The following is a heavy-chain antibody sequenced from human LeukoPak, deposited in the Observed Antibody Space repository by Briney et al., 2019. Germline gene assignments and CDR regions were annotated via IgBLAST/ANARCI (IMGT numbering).Heavy chain of an antibody. D-gene: IGHD7-27*01. CDR3: ASGDPDC. Sequence: GGSLRLSCAASGFTFSSNTINRVRQAPGKGLEWVSSISGTSTYIYYADSVKGRFTISRDNAKNSLYLQMNSLRVEDTALYYCASGDPDCWGQGTLVTVSS. J-gene: IGHJ4*02. CDR1: GFTFSSNT. V-gene: IGHV3-21*01. CDR2: ISGTSTYI.